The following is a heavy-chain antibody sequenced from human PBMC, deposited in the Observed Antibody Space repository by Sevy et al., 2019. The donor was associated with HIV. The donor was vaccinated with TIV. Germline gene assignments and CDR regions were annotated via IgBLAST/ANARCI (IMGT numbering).Heavy chain of an antibody. CDR1: GFTFSNYA. V-gene: IGHV3-33*01. J-gene: IGHJ4*02. D-gene: IGHD3-22*01. Sequence: GGSLRLSCAATGFTFSNYAMHWVRQAPGKGLEWVAIIWSDGAYQYHGDSVKGRFTISRDKSKNTLYLQMNNERVEDTDMYYCDRGGYYYDNAAYYGIDAWGQGTLVTVSS. CDR3: DRGGYYYDNAAYYGIDA. CDR2: IWSDGAYQ.